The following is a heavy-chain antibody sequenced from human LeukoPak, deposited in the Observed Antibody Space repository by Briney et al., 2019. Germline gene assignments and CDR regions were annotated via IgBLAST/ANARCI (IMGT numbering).Heavy chain of an antibody. J-gene: IGHJ4*02. CDR3: ARLNLIRGVRVIDY. CDR2: INANNDQT. V-gene: IGHV1-18*01. CDR1: GYAFNSYG. Sequence: ASVKVSCKPSGYAFNSYGVAWVRQAPGQGLEWMGWINANNDQTHYGQNLQDRVTMTTDPSTRTVYMNLRTLRSDDTAMYYCARLNLIRGVRVIDYWGQGTLVTVSS. D-gene: IGHD3-10*01.